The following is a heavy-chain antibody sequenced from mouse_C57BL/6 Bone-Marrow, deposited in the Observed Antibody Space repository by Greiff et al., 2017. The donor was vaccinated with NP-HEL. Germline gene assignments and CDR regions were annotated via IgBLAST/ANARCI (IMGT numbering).Heavy chain of an antibody. D-gene: IGHD2-1*01. V-gene: IGHV1-58*01. CDR3: ARDLSLYYGNYLYFDY. Sequence: EVQLQESGAELVRPGSSVKMSCKTSGYTFTSYGINWVKQRPGQGLEWIGYIYIGNGYTEYNEKFKGKATLTSDTSSSTAYMQLSSLTSEDSAIYFCARDLSLYYGNYLYFDYWGQGTTLTVSS. CDR1: GYTFTSYG. CDR2: IYIGNGYT. J-gene: IGHJ2*01.